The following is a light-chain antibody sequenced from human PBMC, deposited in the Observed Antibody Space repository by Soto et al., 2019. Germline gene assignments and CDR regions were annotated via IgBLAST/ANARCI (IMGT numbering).Light chain of an antibody. J-gene: IGLJ3*02. CDR1: NIGSQS. V-gene: IGLV3-21*04. Sequence: SYELTQPPSVSVAPGKTATITCGANNIGSQSVHWYQQKPGQAPVLVIYYDSDRPSGIPERFSGSNSGNTATLTISRVEAGDEADYYCQLWNTTSDHVVFGGGTKVTVL. CDR2: YDS. CDR3: QLWNTTSDHVV.